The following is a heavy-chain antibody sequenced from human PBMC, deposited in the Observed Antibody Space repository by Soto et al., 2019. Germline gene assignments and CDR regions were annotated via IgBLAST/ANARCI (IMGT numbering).Heavy chain of an antibody. CDR2: IWSHGTDR. V-gene: IGHV3-33*02. CDR1: GYSITIHG. CDR3: GKDIRSGSIDY. Sequence: GGSLRLSCAASGYSITIHGMHWVRQAPGKGLEWVALIWSHGTDRYYADSVRGRFTVSRDTSTNTVFLQMHSLRADDTATYYCGKDIRSGSIDYWGQGTPVTVSS. J-gene: IGHJ4*02. D-gene: IGHD1-1*01.